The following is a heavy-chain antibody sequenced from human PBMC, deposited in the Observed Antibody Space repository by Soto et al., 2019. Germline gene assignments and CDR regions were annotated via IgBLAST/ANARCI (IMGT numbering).Heavy chain of an antibody. CDR3: ARANSSTWYKLEYKWFDP. CDR2: MYHSETT. CDR1: GASINDFY. V-gene: IGHV4-59*01. D-gene: IGHD6-13*01. Sequence: PLETLSLTCTVSGASINDFYWSWIRQTPGKGLEWVEFMYHSETTKYNPSLKGRVNMSLDTSKNQVSLHLKSVTAADTAVYYCARANSSTWYKLEYKWFDPWGQGTQVTVSS. J-gene: IGHJ5*02.